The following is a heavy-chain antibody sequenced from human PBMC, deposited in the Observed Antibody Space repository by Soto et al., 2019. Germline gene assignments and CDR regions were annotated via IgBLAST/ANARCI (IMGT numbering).Heavy chain of an antibody. V-gene: IGHV1-2*02. J-gene: IGHJ4*02. CDR1: GYPFIYYY. D-gene: IGHD3-10*01. Sequence: GSVKVSCKSSGYPFIYYYIHLVRLAPGQGLEWMGWVNPKNGGTSHAQKFQGRVTMTRDTSTNTVYMELNSLTSDDRAIYYCTRRDKSGSFDYWGQGTTVTVSS. CDR3: TRRDKSGSFDY. CDR2: VNPKNGGT.